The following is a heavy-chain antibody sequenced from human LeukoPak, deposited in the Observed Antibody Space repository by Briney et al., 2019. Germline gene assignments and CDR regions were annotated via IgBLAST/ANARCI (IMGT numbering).Heavy chain of an antibody. CDR3: ARGYTYGSIDY. CDR1: GFTFSSFW. Sequence: TGGSLSLSCAASGFTFSSFWMHWVRQVPGEGLVWVSRINKDGSSITYADSVKGRSTISRDNAKNTLYLQMNSLRAEDTSVYYCARGYTYGSIDYWGQGTLVTVSS. CDR2: INKDGSSI. J-gene: IGHJ4*02. V-gene: IGHV3-74*03. D-gene: IGHD5-18*01.